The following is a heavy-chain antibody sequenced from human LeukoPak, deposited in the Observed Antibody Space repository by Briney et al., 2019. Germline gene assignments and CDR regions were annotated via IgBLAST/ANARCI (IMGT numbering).Heavy chain of an antibody. CDR3: STAVNGSYFD. J-gene: IGHJ1*01. D-gene: IGHD1-26*01. CDR1: GFTFTYAW. V-gene: IGHV3-15*01. Sequence: GGSPRLSCAASGFTFTYAWMTWVRQAPGKGLEGVGRIKSNPDGGTADYAAPVKGRFTISRDDSRNTLYLQMNNLEIDDTAVYFCSTAVNGSYFDWGQGTLVIVSS. CDR2: IKSNPDGGTA.